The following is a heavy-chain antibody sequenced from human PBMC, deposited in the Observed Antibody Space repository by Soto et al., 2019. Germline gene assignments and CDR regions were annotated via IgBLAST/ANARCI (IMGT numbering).Heavy chain of an antibody. J-gene: IGHJ6*02. Sequence: ASVKVSCKASGYTFTSYAMHWVRQAPGQRLEWMGWINAGNGNTKYSQKFQGRVTITRDTSASTAYMELSSLRSEDTAVYYCARGGDTIFGVVPYYYGMDVWGQGTTVTVSS. CDR1: GYTFTSYA. V-gene: IGHV1-3*01. CDR2: INAGNGNT. D-gene: IGHD3-3*01. CDR3: ARGGDTIFGVVPYYYGMDV.